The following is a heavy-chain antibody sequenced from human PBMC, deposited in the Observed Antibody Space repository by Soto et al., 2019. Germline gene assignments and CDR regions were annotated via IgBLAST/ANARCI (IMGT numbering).Heavy chain of an antibody. V-gene: IGHV3-21*01. CDR3: AREDTATYYDYVWGSYRHPEAFDI. CDR2: ISSSSSYI. D-gene: IGHD3-16*02. J-gene: IGHJ3*02. CDR1: GFTFSSYS. Sequence: GGSLRLSCAASGFTFSSYSMNWVRQAPGKGLEWVSSISSSSSYIYYADSVKGRFTISRDNAKNSLYLQMNSLRAEDTAVYYCAREDTATYYDYVWGSYRHPEAFDIWGQGTMVTVSS.